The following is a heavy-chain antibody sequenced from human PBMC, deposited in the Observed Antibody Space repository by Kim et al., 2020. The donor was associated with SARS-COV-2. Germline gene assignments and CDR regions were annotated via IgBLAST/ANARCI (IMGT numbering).Heavy chain of an antibody. CDR2: IYPGDSDT. CDR1: GYSFTSYW. CDR3: ARLGLTYYYDSSGYEFDY. D-gene: IGHD3-22*01. V-gene: IGHV5-51*01. Sequence: ESLKISCKGSGYSFTSYWIGWVRQMPGKGLEWMGIIYPGDSDTRYSPSFQGQVTISADKSISTAYLQWSSLKASDTAMYYCARLGLTYYYDSSGYEFDYWGQGTLVTVSS. J-gene: IGHJ4*02.